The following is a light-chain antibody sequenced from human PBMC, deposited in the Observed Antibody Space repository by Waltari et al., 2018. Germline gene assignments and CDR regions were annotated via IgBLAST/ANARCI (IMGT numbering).Light chain of an antibody. CDR3: QQYGTSPPLT. Sequence: EIVLTQSPGTLSLSPGEIATLSCRASQSISRYLAWYQEKPGQAPRLLIYAASSRATVIPDRFSGSGSGTYISLTISRLEPEDFAVYYCQQYGTSPPLTFGGGTKVEIK. CDR1: QSISRY. CDR2: AAS. J-gene: IGKJ4*01. V-gene: IGKV3-20*01.